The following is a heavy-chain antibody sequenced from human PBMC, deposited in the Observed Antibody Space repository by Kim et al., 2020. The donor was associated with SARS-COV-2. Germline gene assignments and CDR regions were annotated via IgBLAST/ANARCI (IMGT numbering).Heavy chain of an antibody. D-gene: IGHD6-19*01. CDR3: ASGKQWLVPFDY. V-gene: IGHV3-66*01. Sequence: YPDAVQGRFTIYRDNSNNTLYLQMNSLRAEDTAVDYCASGKQWLVPFDYWGQGTLVTVSS. J-gene: IGHJ4*02.